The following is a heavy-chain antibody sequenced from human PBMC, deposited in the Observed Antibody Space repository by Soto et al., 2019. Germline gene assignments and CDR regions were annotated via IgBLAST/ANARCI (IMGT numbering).Heavy chain of an antibody. V-gene: IGHV3-64*01. Sequence: EVQLVESGGGLVQPGGSLRLSCAASGFTFSSYAMHWVRQAPGKGLEYVSAISSNGGSTYYANSVKGRFTISRDNSKNTLYLQMGSLRAEDMAVYYCAGGNGDYLFDYWGQGTLVTVSS. D-gene: IGHD4-17*01. J-gene: IGHJ4*02. CDR3: AGGNGDYLFDY. CDR1: GFTFSSYA. CDR2: ISSNGGST.